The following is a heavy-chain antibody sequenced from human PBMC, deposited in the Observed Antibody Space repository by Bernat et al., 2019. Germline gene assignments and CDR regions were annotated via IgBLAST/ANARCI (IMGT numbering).Heavy chain of an antibody. D-gene: IGHD5-12*01. J-gene: IGHJ3*02. V-gene: IGHV1-18*01. Sequence: VQRSQAGADVKKPVASVKGCCKASGYTFTSYGISWVRQAPGQGLEWMGWISAYNGNTNYAQKLQGRVTMTTDTSTSTAYMELRSLRSDDTAVYYCARDKADIVATYPFTAFDIWGQGFIVTISS. CDR3: ARDKADIVATYPFTAFDI. CDR1: GYTFTSYG. CDR2: ISAYNGNT.